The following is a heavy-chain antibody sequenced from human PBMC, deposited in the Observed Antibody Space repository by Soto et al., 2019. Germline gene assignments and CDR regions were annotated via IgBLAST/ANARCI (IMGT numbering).Heavy chain of an antibody. CDR1: GFTFSSHG. Sequence: QVQLVESGGGVVQPGRSLRLSCAASGFTFSSHGIHWVCQVPGKGLEWVALISYDGSNKYYADSVKGRFTISRDNSKNRLYLQMNSLRAEDTAVYYCAKGFRAHQDYYYGMDVWGQGTTVTVSS. CDR2: ISYDGSNK. V-gene: IGHV3-30*18. CDR3: AKGFRAHQDYYYGMDV. J-gene: IGHJ6*02.